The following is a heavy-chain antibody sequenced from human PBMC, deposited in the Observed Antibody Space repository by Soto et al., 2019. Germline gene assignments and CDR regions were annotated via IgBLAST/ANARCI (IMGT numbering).Heavy chain of an antibody. J-gene: IGHJ4*02. Sequence: SETLSLTCAVYGGSFSGYYWSWIRQPPGKGLEWIGEINHSGRTNYNPSLKSRVTISVDTSKNQFSLKLSSVTAADTAVYYCASLNIVVVPAAPKLAGGKTQPFDYWGQGTLVTVSS. CDR1: GGSFSGYY. V-gene: IGHV4-34*01. D-gene: IGHD2-2*01. CDR3: ASLNIVVVPAAPKLAGGKTQPFDY. CDR2: INHSGRT.